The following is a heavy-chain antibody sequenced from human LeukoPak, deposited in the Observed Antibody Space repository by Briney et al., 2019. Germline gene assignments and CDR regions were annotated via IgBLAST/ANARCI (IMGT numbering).Heavy chain of an antibody. D-gene: IGHD3-10*01. CDR2: IIPILGIA. V-gene: IGHV1-69*04. J-gene: IGHJ4*02. Sequence: ASVKVSCKASGYTFTSYGISWVRQAPGQGLEWMGRIIPILGIANYAQKFQGRVTITADKSTSTAYMELSSLRSEDTAVYYCATRITMVRGYYFDYWGQGTLVTVSS. CDR3: ATRITMVRGYYFDY. CDR1: GYTFTSYG.